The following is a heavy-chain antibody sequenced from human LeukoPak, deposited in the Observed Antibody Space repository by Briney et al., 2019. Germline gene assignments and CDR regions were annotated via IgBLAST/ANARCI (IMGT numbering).Heavy chain of an antibody. CDR3: ASMKYDILTGYYLNYFDY. Sequence: SETLSLTCAVYGGSFSGYYWSWIRQPPGKGLEWIGEINHSGSTNYNPSLKSRVTISVDTSKNQFSLKLSSVTAADTAVYYCASMKYDILTGYYLNYFDYWGPGTLVTVSS. CDR1: GGSFSGYY. J-gene: IGHJ4*02. D-gene: IGHD3-9*01. CDR2: INHSGST. V-gene: IGHV4-34*01.